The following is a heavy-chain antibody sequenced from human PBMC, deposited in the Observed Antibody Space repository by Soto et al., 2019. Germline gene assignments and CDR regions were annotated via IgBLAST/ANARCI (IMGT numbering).Heavy chain of an antibody. D-gene: IGHD3-10*01. V-gene: IGHV4-59*01. Sequence: QVQLQESGPGLVKPLETLSLTCTVPGCSITSYYWSWVRQPPGKGLEWIGYIYYNGNINYNPSLKSRLTISVDTSKNQFSLRLSSVTAADTAVYYCATGRVYFGSEYWGQGTLVTVSS. CDR2: IYYNGNI. CDR3: ATGRVYFGSEY. CDR1: GCSITSYY. J-gene: IGHJ4*02.